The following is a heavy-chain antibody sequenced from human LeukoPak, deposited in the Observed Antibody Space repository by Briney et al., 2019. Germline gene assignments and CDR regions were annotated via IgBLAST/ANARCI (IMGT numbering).Heavy chain of an antibody. CDR1: GGSFSGYY. CDR3: ARAVVVTAGSYYYYYYMDV. D-gene: IGHD2-21*02. CDR2: INHSGST. J-gene: IGHJ6*03. Sequence: PSETLSLTCAVYGGSFSGYYWSWIRQPPGKGLEWIGEINHSGSTNYNPSLKSRVTISVDTSKNQFSLKLSSVTAVDTAVYYCARAVVVTAGSYYYYYYMDVWGKGTTVTVSS. V-gene: IGHV4-34*01.